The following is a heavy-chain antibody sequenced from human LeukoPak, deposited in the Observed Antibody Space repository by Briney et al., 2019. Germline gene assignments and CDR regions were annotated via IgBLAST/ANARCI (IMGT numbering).Heavy chain of an antibody. CDR3: AKHYGSGTYYNYFTY. J-gene: IGHJ4*02. D-gene: IGHD3-10*01. V-gene: IGHV3-23*01. Sequence: PGGSLRLSCAASGFGFSSYALSWVRQAPGRGLEWVSAISDSGGRTYYADFVKGRFTISRDNSENTLFLQMSSLRAEDTATYYCAKHYGSGTYYNYFTYCGQGTLVSVSS. CDR2: ISDSGGRT. CDR1: GFGFSSYA.